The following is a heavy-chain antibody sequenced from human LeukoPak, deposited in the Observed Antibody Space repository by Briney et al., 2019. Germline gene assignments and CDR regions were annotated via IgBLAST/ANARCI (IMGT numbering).Heavy chain of an antibody. CDR1: GFTFSTYS. CDR3: ARGAVDTAMVSRFDY. D-gene: IGHD5-18*01. J-gene: IGHJ4*02. V-gene: IGHV3-21*01. Sequence: GGSLRLSCAASGFTFSTYSMNWVRQAPGKGLEWVSSISSSSSYIYYADSLKGRFTISRDNAKNSLYLQMNSLRAEDTAVYYCARGAVDTAMVSRFDYWGQGTLVTVSS. CDR2: ISSSSSYI.